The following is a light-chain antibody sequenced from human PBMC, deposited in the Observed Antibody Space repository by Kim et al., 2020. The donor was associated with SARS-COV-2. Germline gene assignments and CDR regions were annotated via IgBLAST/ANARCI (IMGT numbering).Light chain of an antibody. CDR2: GAS. Sequence: EIVLTQSPATLSLSPGERATLSCRASQSVSSSYLAWYQQKPGQAPRLLIYGASSRATGIPDRFSGSGSGTDFTLTISRLEPEDFAVYYCQQYDSSQYTFGQGTKLEI. CDR1: QSVSSSY. V-gene: IGKV3-20*01. CDR3: QQYDSSQYT. J-gene: IGKJ2*01.